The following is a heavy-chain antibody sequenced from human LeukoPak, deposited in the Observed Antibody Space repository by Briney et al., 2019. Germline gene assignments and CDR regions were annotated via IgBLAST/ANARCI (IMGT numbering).Heavy chain of an antibody. J-gene: IGHJ5*02. CDR3: ARGSVAMVRGVIITVEVRYNWFDP. CDR1: GFTFSSYW. V-gene: IGHV3-74*01. Sequence: GGSLRLSCAASGFTFSSYWMHWVRQAPGRGLVWVSRINSDGSSTTYADSVKGRFTISRDNAKNTLYLQMNSLRADDTAVYYCARGSVAMVRGVIITVEVRYNWFDPWGQGTLVTVSS. D-gene: IGHD3-10*01. CDR2: INSDGSST.